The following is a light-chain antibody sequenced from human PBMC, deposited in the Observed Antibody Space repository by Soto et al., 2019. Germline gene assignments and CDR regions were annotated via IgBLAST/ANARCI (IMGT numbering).Light chain of an antibody. CDR3: QQHADWPLT. V-gene: IGKV3-11*01. CDR2: AAS. CDR1: RSVGNN. J-gene: IGKJ4*01. Sequence: IVLPQSPATLSLSPRERATISCRASRSVGNNLAWYQKKPGQAPGLLIYAASTRATGIPARFSGSGSGTDFTLTISSLEPEDFAVYYCQQHADWPLTVGGGTKVDIK.